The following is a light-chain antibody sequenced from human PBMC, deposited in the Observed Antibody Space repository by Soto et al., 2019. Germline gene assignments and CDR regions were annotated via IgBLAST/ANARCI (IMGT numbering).Light chain of an antibody. Sequence: DIPMTQSPSSLSASVGDRVTITCQASQGISNYLNWYQQKPGKAPKLLIYGASNWETGVPSRFSGSGSGTDFTFTISSLQPEDTATYFCQQYDSLPYTFGQGTKLEI. CDR1: QGISNY. J-gene: IGKJ2*01. CDR3: QQYDSLPYT. CDR2: GAS. V-gene: IGKV1-33*01.